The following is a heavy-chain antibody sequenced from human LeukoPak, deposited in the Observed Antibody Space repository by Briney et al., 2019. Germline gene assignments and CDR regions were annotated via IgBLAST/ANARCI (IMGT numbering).Heavy chain of an antibody. D-gene: IGHD6-6*01. CDR2: ISTYNGNT. J-gene: IGHJ4*02. Sequence: ASVKVSCKTSGYTFTSYGISWVRQAPGHGLEWMGWISTYNGNTNYAQKLQGRVTMTTDTSTSTAYMELRSLRSDDTAVYYCARDLTRGSSSDYWGQGTLVTVSS. CDR3: ARDLTRGSSSDY. CDR1: GYTFTSYG. V-gene: IGHV1-18*01.